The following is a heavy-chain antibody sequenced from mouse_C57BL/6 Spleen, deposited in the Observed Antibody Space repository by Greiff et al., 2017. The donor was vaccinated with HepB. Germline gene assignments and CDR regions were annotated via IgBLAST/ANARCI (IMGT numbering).Heavy chain of an antibody. Sequence: VQLKESGPELVKPGASVRIPCKASGYTFTDYNMDWVKQSHGKSLEWIGDINPNNGGTIYNQKFKGKATLTVDKSSSTAYMELRSLTSEDTAVYYCARSSIYYYGSSYFYFDYWGQGTTLTVSS. CDR1: GYTFTDYN. CDR3: ARSSIYYYGSSYFYFDY. D-gene: IGHD1-1*01. V-gene: IGHV1-18*01. CDR2: INPNNGGT. J-gene: IGHJ2*01.